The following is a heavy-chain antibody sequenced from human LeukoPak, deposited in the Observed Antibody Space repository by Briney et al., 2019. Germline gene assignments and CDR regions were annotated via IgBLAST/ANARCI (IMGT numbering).Heavy chain of an antibody. CDR2: ISGSGST. CDR1: GYIFSNYA. J-gene: IGHJ4*02. Sequence: PGGSLRLSCVASGYIFSNYAVSWVRQAPGKGLEWVSAISGSGSTYYADSVKGRFTISRDNSKNTGYLQMNSLRAEDTAVYYCVKGGQDCSPTTCYYDWGQGTLVTVSS. V-gene: IGHV3-23*01. CDR3: VKGGQDCSPTTCYYD. D-gene: IGHD2-2*01.